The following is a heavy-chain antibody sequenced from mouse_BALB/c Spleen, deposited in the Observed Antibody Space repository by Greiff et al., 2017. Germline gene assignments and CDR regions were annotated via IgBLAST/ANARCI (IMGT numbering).Heavy chain of an antibody. D-gene: IGHD2-2*01. CDR2: ISSGSSTI. J-gene: IGHJ1*01. CDR1: GFTFSSFG. Sequence: EVKLVESGGGLVQPGGSRKLSCAASGFTFSSFGMHWVRQAPEKGLEWVAYISSGSSTIYYADTVKGRFTISRDNPKNTLFLQMTSLRSEDTAMYYCARQEGYDGYWYFDVWGAGTTVTVSS. V-gene: IGHV5-17*02. CDR3: ARQEGYDGYWYFDV.